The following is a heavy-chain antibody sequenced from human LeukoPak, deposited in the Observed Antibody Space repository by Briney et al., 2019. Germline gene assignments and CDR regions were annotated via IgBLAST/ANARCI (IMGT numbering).Heavy chain of an antibody. CDR3: ARGGRATNEVYWYFDL. CDR1: GGSFSGYY. CDR2: IYYSGST. D-gene: IGHD1-26*01. Sequence: SETLSLTCAVYGGSFSGYYWSWIRQPPGKGLEWIGYIYYSGSTNYNPSLKSRVTISVDTSKNQFSLKLSSVTAADTAVYYCARGGRATNEVYWYFDLWGRGTLVTVSS. V-gene: IGHV4-59*01. J-gene: IGHJ2*01.